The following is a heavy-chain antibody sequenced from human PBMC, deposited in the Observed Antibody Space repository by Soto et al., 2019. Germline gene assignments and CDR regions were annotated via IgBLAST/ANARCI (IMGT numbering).Heavy chain of an antibody. CDR1: GGSISSGGYY. V-gene: IGHV4-31*03. J-gene: IGHJ4*02. CDR2: IYYSGST. D-gene: IGHD3-3*01. CDR3: ARVANTIFGVVIPMVGFDY. Sequence: QVQLQESGPGLVKPSQTLSLTCTVSGGSISSGGYYWSWIRQHPGKGLEWIGYIYYSGSTYYNPSLKSRVTISIDTSKNQFSPKLSSVTAADTAVYYCARVANTIFGVVIPMVGFDYWGQGTLVTVSS.